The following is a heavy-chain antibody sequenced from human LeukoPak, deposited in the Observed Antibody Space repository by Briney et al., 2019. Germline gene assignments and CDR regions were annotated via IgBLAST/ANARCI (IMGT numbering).Heavy chain of an antibody. CDR1: GFTFSSYA. CDR3: VRGRISPDY. J-gene: IGHJ4*02. Sequence: GGSLRLSCAASGFTFSSYAMSWVRQAPGKGLEWISGLSGSSGSTYYADSVKGRFTISRDNSKNTLYVEMNSLRAEDTAIYYCVRGRISPDYWGQGTLVTVSS. V-gene: IGHV3-23*01. D-gene: IGHD2/OR15-2a*01. CDR2: LSGSSGST.